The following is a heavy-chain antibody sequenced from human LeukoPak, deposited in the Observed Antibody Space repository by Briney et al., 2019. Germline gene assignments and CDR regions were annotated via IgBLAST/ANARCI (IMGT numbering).Heavy chain of an antibody. V-gene: IGHV3-48*03. CDR1: GFTFSSYE. CDR3: ARDYGGSSPFDY. D-gene: IGHD4-23*01. CDR2: ISSSGSTI. Sequence: PGGSLRLSCAASGFTFSSYEMHWVRHAPGKGLAWVSYISSSGSTIYYADSVKGRFTISRDNAKNSLYLQMNSLRAEDTAVYYCARDYGGSSPFDYWGQGTLVTVSS. J-gene: IGHJ4*02.